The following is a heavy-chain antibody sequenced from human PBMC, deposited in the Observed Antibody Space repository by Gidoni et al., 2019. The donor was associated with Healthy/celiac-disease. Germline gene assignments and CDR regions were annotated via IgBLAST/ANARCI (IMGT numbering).Heavy chain of an antibody. Sequence: QITLKESGPTLVKPTQTLTLTCTFSGFSLSTSGVVVGWIRQPPGKALEWLALIYWDDDKRYSPSLKSRLTITKDTSKNQVVLTMTNMDPVDTATYYCARWYYYDSSGYLPSYYYYYMDVWGKGTTVTVSS. CDR3: ARWYYYDSSGYLPSYYYYYMDV. CDR1: GFSLSTSGVV. V-gene: IGHV2-5*02. J-gene: IGHJ6*03. D-gene: IGHD3-22*01. CDR2: IYWDDDK.